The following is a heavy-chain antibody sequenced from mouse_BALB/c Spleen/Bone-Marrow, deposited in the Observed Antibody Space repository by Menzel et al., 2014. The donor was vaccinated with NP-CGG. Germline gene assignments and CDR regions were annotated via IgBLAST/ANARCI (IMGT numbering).Heavy chain of an antibody. CDR1: GFNIKDTY. D-gene: IGHD1-1*01. CDR3: ARDYGRTAWFAY. Sequence: EVKVVESRAELVKPGASVKLSYTASGFNIKDTYIHWVKQRPEQGLEWIGGIDPANGNTKYDPKFQGKATITADTSSNTAYLQLSSLTSEDTAVYYCARDYGRTAWFAYWGQGTLVTVSA. CDR2: IDPANGNT. J-gene: IGHJ3*01. V-gene: IGHV14-3*02.